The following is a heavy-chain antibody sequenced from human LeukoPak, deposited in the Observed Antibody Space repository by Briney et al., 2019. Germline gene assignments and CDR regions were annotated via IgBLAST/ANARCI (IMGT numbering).Heavy chain of an antibody. CDR1: GGTFSSYA. V-gene: IGHV1-69*04. J-gene: IGHJ5*02. CDR2: IIPILGIA. Sequence: SVKVSCKASGGTFSSYAISWVRQAPGQGLEWMGRIIPILGIANYAQKFQGRVTSTADKSTSTAYMELSSLRSEDTAVYYCARANCSGGSCFSWFDPWGQGTLVTVSS. CDR3: ARANCSGGSCFSWFDP. D-gene: IGHD2-15*01.